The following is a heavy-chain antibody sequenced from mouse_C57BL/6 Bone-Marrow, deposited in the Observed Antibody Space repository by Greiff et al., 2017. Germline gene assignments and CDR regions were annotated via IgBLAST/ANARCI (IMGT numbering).Heavy chain of an antibody. Sequence: QVQLQQSGPELVKPGASVKISCKASGYAFSSSWMNWVKQRPGKGLEWIGRIYPGDGDTNYNGKFKGKATLTADKSSSTAYMQLSSLTSEDSAFYICARGDGYYPYVDYWGQGTTLTVSS. J-gene: IGHJ2*01. D-gene: IGHD2-3*01. CDR2: IYPGDGDT. V-gene: IGHV1-82*01. CDR1: GYAFSSSW. CDR3: ARGDGYYPYVDY.